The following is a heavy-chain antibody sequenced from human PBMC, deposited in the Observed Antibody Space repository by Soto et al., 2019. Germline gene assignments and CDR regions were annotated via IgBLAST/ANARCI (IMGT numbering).Heavy chain of an antibody. CDR3: ARAHGYCSSTSCNYYYMDV. J-gene: IGHJ6*03. D-gene: IGHD2-2*03. Sequence: GGSLRLSCAASGFTFSSYSMNWVRQAPGKGLEWVSYISSSSSTIYYADSVKGRFTISRDNAKNSLYLQMNSLRAEDTAVYYCARAHGYCSSTSCNYYYMDVWGKGTTVTVSS. CDR1: GFTFSSYS. V-gene: IGHV3-48*01. CDR2: ISSSSSTI.